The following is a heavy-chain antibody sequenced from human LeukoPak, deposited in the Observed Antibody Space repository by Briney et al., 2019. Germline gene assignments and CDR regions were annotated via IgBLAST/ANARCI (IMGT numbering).Heavy chain of an antibody. CDR2: IYTSESI. Sequence: SETLSLTCTVSGGSISSGSYYWSWIRQPAGKGLEWIGRIYTSESINYNPSLKCRVTISLDTSKNQFSLKLSSVTAADTAVYYCARVSSSGVWDYWGQGTLVTVSS. D-gene: IGHD3-10*01. J-gene: IGHJ4*02. CDR1: GGSISSGSYY. CDR3: ARVSSSGVWDY. V-gene: IGHV4-61*02.